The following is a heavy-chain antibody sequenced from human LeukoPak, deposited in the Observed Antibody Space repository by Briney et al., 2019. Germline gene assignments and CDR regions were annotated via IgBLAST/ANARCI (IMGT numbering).Heavy chain of an antibody. CDR1: GFTFSNYD. V-gene: IGHV3-30-3*01. CDR2: ISYDGSNK. D-gene: IGHD2-2*01. Sequence: AGGSLRLSCAASGFTFSNYDIHWVRQAPGKGLEWVALISYDGSNKYYADSVEGRFTISRDNSKNSLCLQMNSLRAEDTAVYYCARGKGYCSGTNCPARYYYYGMDVWGQGTTVTVSS. J-gene: IGHJ6*02. CDR3: ARGKGYCSGTNCPARYYYYGMDV.